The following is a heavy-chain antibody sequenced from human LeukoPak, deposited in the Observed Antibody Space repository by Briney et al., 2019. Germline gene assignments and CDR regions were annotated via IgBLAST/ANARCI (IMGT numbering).Heavy chain of an antibody. D-gene: IGHD3-9*01. CDR2: IDPSDSYT. V-gene: IGHV5-10-1*01. CDR1: GYSFTSYW. Sequence: GESLKISCKGFGYSFTSYWIGWVRQMPGKGLEWMGRIDPSDSYTNYSPSFQGHVTISADKSINTAYLQWSGLKSSDTAMYFCARQSILIRPKSGYSLPSDTDAFDVWGQGTMVTVSS. CDR3: ARQSILIRPKSGYSLPSDTDAFDV. J-gene: IGHJ3*01.